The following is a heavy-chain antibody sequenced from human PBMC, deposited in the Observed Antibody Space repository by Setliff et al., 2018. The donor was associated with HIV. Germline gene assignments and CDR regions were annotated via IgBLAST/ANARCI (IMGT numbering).Heavy chain of an antibody. D-gene: IGHD3-9*01. J-gene: IGHJ6*03. V-gene: IGHV3-7*01. CDR2: ISPDESER. CDR3: ARRFLTVHMDV. CDR1: GFTFTNAW. Sequence: GGSLRLSCAASGFTFTNAWMSWLRLAPGKGLEWVANISPDESERYSVDSVRGRFTVSRDNAKSSLYLQMNSLRAEDTAVYYCARRFLTVHMDVWGKGTTVTVSS.